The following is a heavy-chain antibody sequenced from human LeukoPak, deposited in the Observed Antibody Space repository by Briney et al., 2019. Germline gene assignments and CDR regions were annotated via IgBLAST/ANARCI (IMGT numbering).Heavy chain of an antibody. J-gene: IGHJ3*02. CDR2: INHSGIS. D-gene: IGHD3-3*01. CDR3: ATLIDDNDFWSPSDI. Sequence: SETLSLTCAVYGASFSGYYWSWIRQPPGKGLKWIGEINHSGISNYNPSLKSRVTISVDTSKNQFSLKLTSVTAADAAVYYCATLIDDNDFWSPSDIWGQGTVVTVSS. V-gene: IGHV4-34*01. CDR1: GASFSGYY.